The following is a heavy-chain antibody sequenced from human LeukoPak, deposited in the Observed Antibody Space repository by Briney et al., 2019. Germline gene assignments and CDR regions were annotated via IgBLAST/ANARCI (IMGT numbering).Heavy chain of an antibody. Sequence: PGGSLRLSCAASGFTFSSYAMSWVRQAPGKGLEWVSAISGSGGSTYYADSVKGRFTISRDNSKNTLYLQMNSLRAEDTAVYYCAKPIETAMVAMGIFDYWGQGTLVTVSS. CDR1: GFTFSSYA. CDR2: ISGSGGST. CDR3: AKPIETAMVAMGIFDY. D-gene: IGHD5-18*01. J-gene: IGHJ4*02. V-gene: IGHV3-23*01.